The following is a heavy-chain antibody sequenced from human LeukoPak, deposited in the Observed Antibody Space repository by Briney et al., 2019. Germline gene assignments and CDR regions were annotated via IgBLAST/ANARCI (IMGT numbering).Heavy chain of an antibody. CDR3: ARGTEYSSSPAPLDY. Sequence: ASVKVSCKASGYTFTGYYMHWVRQAPGQGLEWMGWINPNSGGTNYAQKFQGRVTMTRDTSISTAYMELSRLRSEDTAVYYCARGTEYSSSPAPLDYWGQGTLVTVSS. CDR1: GYTFTGYY. CDR2: INPNSGGT. J-gene: IGHJ4*02. V-gene: IGHV1-2*02. D-gene: IGHD6-13*01.